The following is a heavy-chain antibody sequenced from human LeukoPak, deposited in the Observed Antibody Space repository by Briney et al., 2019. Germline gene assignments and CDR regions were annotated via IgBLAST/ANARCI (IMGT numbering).Heavy chain of an antibody. CDR3: AKDSWGYGDSPFDY. CDR2: FDPEDGEG. D-gene: IGHD4-17*01. CDR1: GYTLTELS. V-gene: IGHV1-24*01. Sequence: ASVKVSCKVSGYTLTELSMHWVRQAPGKGLEWMGGFDPEDGEGFYAQKFQGRVTMTEDTSTDTAYMELSSLRSEDTAVYYCAKDSWGYGDSPFDYWGQGTLVTVSS. J-gene: IGHJ4*02.